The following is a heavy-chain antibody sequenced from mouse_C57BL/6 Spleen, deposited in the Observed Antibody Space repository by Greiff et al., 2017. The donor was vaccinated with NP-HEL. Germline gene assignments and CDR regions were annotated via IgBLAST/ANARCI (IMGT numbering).Heavy chain of an antibody. CDR3: ARDYDYDQESYYYAMDY. Sequence: EVQGVESGGDLVKPGGSLKLSCAASGFTFSSYGMSWVRQTPDKRLEWVATISSGGSYTYYPDSVKGRFTISRDNAKNTLYLQMSSLKSEDTAMYYCARDYDYDQESYYYAMDYWGQGTSVTVSS. CDR1: GFTFSSYG. CDR2: ISSGGSYT. J-gene: IGHJ4*01. D-gene: IGHD2-4*01. V-gene: IGHV5-6*01.